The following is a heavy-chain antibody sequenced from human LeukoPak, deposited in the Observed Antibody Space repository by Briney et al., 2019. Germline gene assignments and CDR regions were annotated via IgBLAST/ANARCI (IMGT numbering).Heavy chain of an antibody. CDR1: GFTFSSYS. CDR2: ISSYSGTI. V-gene: IGHV3-48*01. J-gene: IGHJ5*02. CDR3: ARDLYYDGNNWFDP. D-gene: IGHD3-22*01. Sequence: GGSLRLSCAASGFTFSSYSMNWVRQAPGKGLEWVSYISSYSGTIHYADSVKGRFTISRDNAKNSLYLQMNSLRAEDTAVYYCARDLYYDGNNWFDPWGQGTLVTVSS.